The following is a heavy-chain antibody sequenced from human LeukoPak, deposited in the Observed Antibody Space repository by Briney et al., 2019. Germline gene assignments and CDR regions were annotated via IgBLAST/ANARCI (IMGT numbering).Heavy chain of an antibody. CDR1: GFTFDDYA. J-gene: IGHJ6*02. CDR2: ISWNSGSI. D-gene: IGHD6-13*01. Sequence: GGSLRLSCAASGFTFDDYAMHWVRQAPGKGLEWVSGISWNSGSIGYADSVKGRFTVSRDNAKNSLYLQMNSLRAEDTALYYCAKDSSSWYFPYGMDVWGQGTTVTVSS. V-gene: IGHV3-9*01. CDR3: AKDSSSWYFPYGMDV.